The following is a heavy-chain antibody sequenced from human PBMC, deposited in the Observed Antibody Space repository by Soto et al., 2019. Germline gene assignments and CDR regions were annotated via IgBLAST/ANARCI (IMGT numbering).Heavy chain of an antibody. CDR3: ARDRLRGYDSSGFYS. CDR2: IYYSGST. Sequence: PSETLSLTCTVSGGSISSSSYYWGWIRQPPGKGLEWIGSIYYSGSTYYNPSLKSRVTISVDTSKNQFSLKLSSVTAADTAIYYCARDRLRGYDSSGFYSWGQGTMVTVSS. V-gene: IGHV4-39*02. D-gene: IGHD3-22*01. CDR1: GGSISSSSYY. J-gene: IGHJ4*02.